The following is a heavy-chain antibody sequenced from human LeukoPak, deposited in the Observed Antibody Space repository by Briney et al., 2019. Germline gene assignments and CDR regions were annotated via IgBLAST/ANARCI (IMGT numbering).Heavy chain of an antibody. Sequence: GGSLRLSCAASGITFSNYAMNWVRQAPGKGLEWVSAISGSGGSTYYADSVKGRFTISRDNSKNTLYLQMNSLRAEDTAVYYCAKGRHIVVVTATSYYFDYWSQGTLATVSS. CDR2: ISGSGGST. J-gene: IGHJ4*02. CDR3: AKGRHIVVVTATSYYFDY. V-gene: IGHV3-23*01. D-gene: IGHD2-21*02. CDR1: GITFSNYA.